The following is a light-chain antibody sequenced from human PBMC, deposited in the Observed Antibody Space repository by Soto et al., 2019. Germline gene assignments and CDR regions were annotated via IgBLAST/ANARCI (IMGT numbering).Light chain of an antibody. J-gene: IGLJ2*01. CDR1: DIGSKS. Sequence: SYELTQPPSVSVAPGMKARITCGGNDIGSKSVHWYQQKPGQAPVLVIYYEIDRPSGIPERFSGSNSGNTATLTITRVDAGDEADYYCHVWDSDTNHVVFGGGTKLTVL. CDR3: HVWDSDTNHVV. V-gene: IGLV3-21*01. CDR2: YEI.